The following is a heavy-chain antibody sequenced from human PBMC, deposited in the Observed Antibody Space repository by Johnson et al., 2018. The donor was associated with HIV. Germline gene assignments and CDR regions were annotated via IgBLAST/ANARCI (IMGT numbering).Heavy chain of an antibody. CDR2: ISYDGSAK. D-gene: IGHD1-26*01. CDR3: ARDWDAYGAFDI. J-gene: IGHJ3*02. Sequence: VQLVESGGGVVQPGRSLRLSCAASGFTFSSYGMHWVRQAPGKGLEWVAVISYDGSAKYYADSVKGPFTISRDNSKNTLYRQLNTLRAADTAVYYCARDWDAYGAFDIWGQGTMVTVSS. V-gene: IGHV3-30*03. CDR1: GFTFSSYG.